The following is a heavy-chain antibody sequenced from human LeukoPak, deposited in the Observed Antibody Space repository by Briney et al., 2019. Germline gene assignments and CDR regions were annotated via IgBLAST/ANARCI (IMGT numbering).Heavy chain of an antibody. D-gene: IGHD3-3*01. J-gene: IGHJ4*02. CDR2: INPNSGGT. CDR3: ARDLLYYDGIDY. Sequence: ASVKVSCKASGYTFTVYYMHWVRQAPGQGLEWMGRINPNSGGTNYAQKLQGRVTMTTDTSTSTAYMELRSLRSDDTAVYYCARDLLYYDGIDYWGQGTLVTVSS. V-gene: IGHV1-2*06. CDR1: GYTFTVYY.